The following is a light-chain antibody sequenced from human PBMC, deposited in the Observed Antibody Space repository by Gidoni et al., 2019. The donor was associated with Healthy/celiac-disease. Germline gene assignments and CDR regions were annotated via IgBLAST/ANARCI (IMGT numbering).Light chain of an antibody. CDR1: QSVSSSY. J-gene: IGKJ2*04. Sequence: DIVLTPSPGTLSLSPGERATLSCRDSQSVSSSYLAWYQQKPGQAPRLLIYGASSRATGIPDRFSGSGSGTDFTLTISRMEPEDFAVYYCQQDGSSPCSFXXXTKLEIK. V-gene: IGKV3-20*01. CDR2: GAS. CDR3: QQDGSSPCS.